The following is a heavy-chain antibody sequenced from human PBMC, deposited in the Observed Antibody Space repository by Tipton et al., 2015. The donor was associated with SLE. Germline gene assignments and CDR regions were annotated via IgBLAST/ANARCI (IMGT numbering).Heavy chain of an antibody. CDR2: INHSGSS. CDR3: AIGRDGYNVDF. J-gene: IGHJ4*02. V-gene: IGHV4-39*07. Sequence: TLSLTCTVSGGSISSSSYYWDWIRQPPGKGLEWIGEINHSGSSNYNPSLKSRVTISVDTSKNQFSLKLTSVTAADTAVYYCAIGRDGYNVDFWGQGTLVTVSS. D-gene: IGHD5-24*01. CDR1: GGSISSSSYY.